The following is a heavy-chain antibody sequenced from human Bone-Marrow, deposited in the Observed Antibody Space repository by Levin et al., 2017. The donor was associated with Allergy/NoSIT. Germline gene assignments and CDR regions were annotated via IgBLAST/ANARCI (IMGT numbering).Heavy chain of an antibody. CDR1: GFLVSDAW. V-gene: IGHV3-15*07. CDR2: IKSKADGETA. D-gene: IGHD3-10*01. Sequence: GESLKISCAASGFLVSDAWMIWVRQAPGKGLEWVGRIKSKADGETAEYAAPVRGRFTISRDDSNNTVHLQMNSLRSEDTAVYYCCTGLLRFGELSDYWGQGTLVTVSS. CDR3: CTGLLRFGELSDY. J-gene: IGHJ4*02.